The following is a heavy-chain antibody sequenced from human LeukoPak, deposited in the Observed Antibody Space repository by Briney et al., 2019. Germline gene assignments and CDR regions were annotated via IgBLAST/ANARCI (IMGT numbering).Heavy chain of an antibody. D-gene: IGHD3-10*01. CDR1: GYTFTSYD. Sequence: ASVKVSCKASGYTFTSYDINWVRQATGQGLEWMGWMNPNSGNTAYAHKFQGRVTITRNTSISTAYMELSSLISEDTAVYYCTIGANWFDPWGQGTLVTVSS. J-gene: IGHJ5*02. CDR3: TIGANWFDP. V-gene: IGHV1-8*01. CDR2: MNPNSGNT.